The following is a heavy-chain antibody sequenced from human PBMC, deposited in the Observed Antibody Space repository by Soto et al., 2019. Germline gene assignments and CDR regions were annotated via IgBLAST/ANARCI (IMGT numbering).Heavy chain of an antibody. Sequence: QVQLVESGGGVVQPGRSLRLSCAASGFTFSSYGMHWVRQAPGKGLEWVAVISYDGSNKYYADSVKGRFTISRDNSKNTLYLQMNSLRAEDTALYYCAKDVLRWAAAGPYGMDVWGQGTTVTVSS. J-gene: IGHJ6*02. CDR1: GFTFSSYG. V-gene: IGHV3-30*18. CDR3: AKDVLRWAAAGPYGMDV. CDR2: ISYDGSNK. D-gene: IGHD6-13*01.